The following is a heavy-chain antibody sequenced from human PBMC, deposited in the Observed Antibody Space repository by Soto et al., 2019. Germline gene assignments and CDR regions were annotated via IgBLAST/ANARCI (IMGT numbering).Heavy chain of an antibody. Sequence: ASVKVSCKASVYTFTSYGISWVRQAPGQGLEWMGWISAYNGNTNYAQKLQGRVTMTTDTSTSTAYMELRSLRSDDTAVYYCARAYCSGGSCYSEGWFDPWGQGTRVTVSS. J-gene: IGHJ5*02. CDR3: ARAYCSGGSCYSEGWFDP. CDR2: ISAYNGNT. CDR1: VYTFTSYG. D-gene: IGHD2-15*01. V-gene: IGHV1-18*01.